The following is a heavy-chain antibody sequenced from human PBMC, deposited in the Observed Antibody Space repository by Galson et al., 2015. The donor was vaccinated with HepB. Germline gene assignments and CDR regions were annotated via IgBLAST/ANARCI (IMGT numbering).Heavy chain of an antibody. CDR3: ARAKPDYYDSSGYRPDDY. Sequence: SLRLSCAASGFTFSSYWMHWVRQAPGKGLVWVSRINSDGSSTGYADSVKGRFTISRDNAKNTLYLQMNSLRAEDTAVYYCARAKPDYYDSSGYRPDDYWGQGTLVTVSS. V-gene: IGHV3-74*01. J-gene: IGHJ4*02. D-gene: IGHD3-22*01. CDR1: GFTFSSYW. CDR2: INSDGSST.